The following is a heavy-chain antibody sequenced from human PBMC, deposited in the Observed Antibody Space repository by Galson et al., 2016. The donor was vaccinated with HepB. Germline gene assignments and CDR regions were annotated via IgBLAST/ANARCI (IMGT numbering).Heavy chain of an antibody. D-gene: IGHD3-22*01. CDR3: AKNGRSDSTGYFDPYFDY. J-gene: IGHJ4*02. CDR2: ISWNSGSI. Sequence: SLRLSCAASGFKFDDFAMYWVRQAPGKGLKWVSGISWNSGSIGYADSVKGRFTISRDNAKNSPYLQMNSLRADDTALYYCAKNGRSDSTGYFDPYFDYWGRGTLVTVSA. V-gene: IGHV3-9*01. CDR1: GFKFDDFA.